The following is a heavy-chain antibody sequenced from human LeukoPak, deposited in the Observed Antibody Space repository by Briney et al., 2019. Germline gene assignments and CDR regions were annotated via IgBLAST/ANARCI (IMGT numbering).Heavy chain of an antibody. J-gene: IGHJ4*02. D-gene: IGHD3-22*01. CDR2: ISSSGSTV. CDR3: AKGPRYYDSSGNFDY. Sequence: SGGSLRLSCAASEFTFSDYYMSWIRQVPGKGLEWVSYISSSGSTVYYADSVKGRFTISRDNAKNSLYLQMNSLRVEDTAVYYCAKGPRYYDSSGNFDYWGQGTLVTVSS. CDR1: EFTFSDYY. V-gene: IGHV3-11*01.